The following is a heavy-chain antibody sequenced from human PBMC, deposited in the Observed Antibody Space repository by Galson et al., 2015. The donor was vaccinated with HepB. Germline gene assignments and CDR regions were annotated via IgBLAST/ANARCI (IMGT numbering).Heavy chain of an antibody. V-gene: IGHV6-1*01. CDR2: TYYRSKWYN. CDR3: ARSPRNIGVAGTVRIGAFDI. D-gene: IGHD6-19*01. CDR1: GDSVSSNSAA. Sequence: CAISGDSVSSNSAAWNWIRQSPSRGLEWLGRTYYRSKWYNDYTVSVKSRITINPDTSKNQYSLQLNSVIPGDTAVYYCARSPRNIGVAGTVRIGAFDIWGQGTMVTVSS. J-gene: IGHJ3*02.